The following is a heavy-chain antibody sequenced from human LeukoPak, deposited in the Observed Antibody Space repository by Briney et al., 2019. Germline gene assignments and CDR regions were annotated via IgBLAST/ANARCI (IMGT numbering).Heavy chain of an antibody. CDR2: INSGGST. D-gene: IGHD3-10*01. V-gene: IGHV3-66*01. J-gene: IGHJ4*02. Sequence: GGSLRLSCAASGFTVSSNHMSWVRHARGKGLEWVSVINSGGSTYYADSVKGRFTISRDNSKNTLYLQMNTLRAEDTAVYYCARDLAYYASGKQNYWGQGTLVTVSS. CDR3: ARDLAYYASGKQNY. CDR1: GFTVSSNH.